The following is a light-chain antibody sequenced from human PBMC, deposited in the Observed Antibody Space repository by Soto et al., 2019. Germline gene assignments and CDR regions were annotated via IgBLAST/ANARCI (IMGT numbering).Light chain of an antibody. V-gene: IGKV3-15*01. CDR2: GAS. Sequence: EIVMTHSPATLSVSPVERATLSCMASQSVSSNLAWYQQKPGQAPRLLIYGASTRATGIPARFSGSGSGTEFTLTVSSLQSEDFAVYYCQQYNNWPPINFGQGTRLEIK. CDR3: QQYNNWPPIN. CDR1: QSVSSN. J-gene: IGKJ5*01.